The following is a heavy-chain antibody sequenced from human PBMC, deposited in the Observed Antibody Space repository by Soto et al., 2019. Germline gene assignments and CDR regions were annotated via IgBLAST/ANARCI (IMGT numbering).Heavy chain of an antibody. J-gene: IGHJ6*02. D-gene: IGHD3-10*01. CDR3: ATGGSYYYGSGSYYRPPTYYYYGMDV. CDR1: GGSFSGYY. V-gene: IGHV4-34*01. Sequence: SETLSLTCAVYGGSFSGYYWSWIRQPPGKGLEWIGEINHSGSTNYSPSLKSRVTISVDTSKNQFSLKLSSVTAADTAVYYCATGGSYYYGSGSYYRPPTYYYYGMDVWGQGTTVTVSS. CDR2: INHSGST.